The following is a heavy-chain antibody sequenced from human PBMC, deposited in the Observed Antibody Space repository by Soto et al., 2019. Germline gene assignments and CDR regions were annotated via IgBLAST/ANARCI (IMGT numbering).Heavy chain of an antibody. CDR3: ASSYGSGYRAFDY. CDR1: GDTFTFYS. V-gene: IGHV1-69*02. J-gene: IGHJ4*02. Sequence: QVQLVQSGAEVKRPGSSVKVSCKASGDTFTFYSINWVRQAPGLGLEWMGRINPILSMSNYAQRFQGRVTMPADKSTSTSYMELRSLRSEDTATYYCASSYGSGYRAFDYWGQGALVTVSS. CDR2: INPILSMS. D-gene: IGHD3-10*01.